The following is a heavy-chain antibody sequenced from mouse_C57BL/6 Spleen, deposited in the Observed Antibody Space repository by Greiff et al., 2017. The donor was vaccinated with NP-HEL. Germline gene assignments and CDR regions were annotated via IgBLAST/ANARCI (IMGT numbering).Heavy chain of an antibody. Sequence: VKVMESGPGLVKPSQSLFLTCSITGFPITSGYYWIWIRQSPGKPLEWMGYITHSGETFYNPSLQSPISITRETSKNQFFLQLNSVTTEDTAMYYCAGDPDGYWYFDVWGTGTTVTVSS. D-gene: IGHD2-3*01. CDR3: AGDPDGYWYFDV. CDR2: ITHSGET. CDR1: GFPITSGYY. V-gene: IGHV12-3*01. J-gene: IGHJ1*03.